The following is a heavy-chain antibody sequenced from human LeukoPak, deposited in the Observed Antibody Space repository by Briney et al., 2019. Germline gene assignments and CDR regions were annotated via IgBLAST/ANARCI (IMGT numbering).Heavy chain of an antibody. Sequence: GGSLRLSCAASGFTFSNAWMSWVRQAPGKGLEWVGRIKSKTGGGTTDFAAPVKGRFTISRDDSEDTLYLQMNSLKTEDTAVYYCTTAPSYYRQTFLDYWGQGTLVTVSS. D-gene: IGHD1-26*01. J-gene: IGHJ4*02. V-gene: IGHV3-15*01. CDR2: IKSKTGGGTT. CDR1: GFTFSNAW. CDR3: TTAPSYYRQTFLDY.